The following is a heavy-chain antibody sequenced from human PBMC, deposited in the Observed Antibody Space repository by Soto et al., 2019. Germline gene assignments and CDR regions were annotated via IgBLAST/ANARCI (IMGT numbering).Heavy chain of an antibody. D-gene: IGHD6-13*01. J-gene: IGHJ4*01. V-gene: IGHV2-5*02. CDR1: GFSLSTSGVG. CDR3: VHRRRMSPGTHPHY. CDR2: IYWDDDK. Sequence: QITLKESGPTLVKPTQTLTLTCTFSGFSLSTSGVGVGWIRQPPEKSLEWLAFIYWDDDKRYSPSLKTRHTITKDTYKNQVVHTMNNMNPVETATYYCVHRRRMSPGTHPHYWGHGTLVPVSS.